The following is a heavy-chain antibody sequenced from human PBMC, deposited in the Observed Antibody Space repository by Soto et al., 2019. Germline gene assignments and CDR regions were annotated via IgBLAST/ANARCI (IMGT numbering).Heavy chain of an antibody. V-gene: IGHV4-31*03. J-gene: IGHJ4*02. CDR3: ARAPPYCSGGSCYSSVFDY. CDR1: GGSISSGGYY. Sequence: PSETLSLTCTVSGGSISSGGYYWSWIRQHPGKGLEWIGYIYYSGSTYYNPSLKSRVTISVDTSKNQFSLKLSSVTAADTAVYYCARAPPYCSGGSCYSSVFDYWGQGTLVTVSS. D-gene: IGHD2-15*01. CDR2: IYYSGST.